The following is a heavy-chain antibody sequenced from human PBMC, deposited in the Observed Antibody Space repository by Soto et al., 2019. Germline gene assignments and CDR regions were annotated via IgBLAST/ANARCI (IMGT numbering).Heavy chain of an antibody. V-gene: IGHV3-30-3*01. D-gene: IGHD2-21*02. CDR2: ISYDGSNK. J-gene: IGHJ6*02. CDR1: GFTFSSYA. Sequence: GGSLRLSCAASGFTFSSYAMHWVRQAPGKGLEWVAVISYDGSNKYYADSVKGRFTISRDNSKNTLYLQMNSLRAEDTAVYYCARDPXFVGDCHLPYYYYGMDVWGQGTTVTVSS. CDR3: ARDPXFVGDCHLPYYYYGMDV.